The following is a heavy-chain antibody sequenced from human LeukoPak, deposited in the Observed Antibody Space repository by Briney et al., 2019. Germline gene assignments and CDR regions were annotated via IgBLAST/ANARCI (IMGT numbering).Heavy chain of an antibody. Sequence: KPSETLSLTCAVYGASLSGHYWSWIRQPPGKWLEWLGEINHSGSTNYNPSLKSRVTISVDTSKNQFSLKLSSVTAADTAVYYCARGIVTTAVAGTFGYWGQGTLVTVSS. J-gene: IGHJ4*02. CDR3: ARGIVTTAVAGTFGY. V-gene: IGHV4-34*01. CDR2: INHSGST. D-gene: IGHD6-19*01. CDR1: GASLSGHY.